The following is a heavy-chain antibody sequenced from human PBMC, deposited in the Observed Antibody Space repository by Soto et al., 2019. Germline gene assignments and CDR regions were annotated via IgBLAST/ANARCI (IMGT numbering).Heavy chain of an antibody. CDR3: ARHSYTNYEGWFDP. CDR1: GVSISSSSSY. CDR2: IYYSGST. Sequence: SETLSLTCTVSGVSISSSSSYWGWIRQPPGKGLEWIGSIYYSGSTYYNPSLKSRVTISVDTSKNQFSLKLSSVTAADTAVYYCARHSYTNYEGWFDPWGQGTLVTVSS. D-gene: IGHD4-4*01. V-gene: IGHV4-39*01. J-gene: IGHJ5*02.